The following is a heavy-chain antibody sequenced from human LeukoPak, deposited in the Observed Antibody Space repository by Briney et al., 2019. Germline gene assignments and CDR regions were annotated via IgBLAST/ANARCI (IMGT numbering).Heavy chain of an antibody. CDR1: GFTFSTYS. J-gene: IGHJ4*02. CDR2: ISSSSSVI. V-gene: IGHV3-48*04. Sequence: GGSLRLSCAASGFTFSTYSMNWVRQAPGKGLGWVSYISSSSSVIYFADSVKGRFTISRDNAKNSLYLQMNSLRVEDTAVYYCARGRDLFDSWGQGTLVTVSS. CDR3: ARGRDLFDS.